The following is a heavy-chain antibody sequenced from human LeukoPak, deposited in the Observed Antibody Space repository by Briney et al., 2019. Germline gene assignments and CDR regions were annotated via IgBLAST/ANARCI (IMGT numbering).Heavy chain of an antibody. CDR2: INAGNGNT. CDR3: ARVISDCANFNFFKGYFDY. Sequence: GASVKVSCKASGYTFTNYAIHWVRQAPGQSLEWLGWINAGNGNTKYSQKFQARVTFTRDTSANTAYMELSSLRSEDTTIYFCARVISDCANFNFFKGYFDYWGQGTPVTVSS. V-gene: IGHV1-3*01. CDR1: GYTFTNYA. J-gene: IGHJ4*01. D-gene: IGHD5/OR15-5a*01.